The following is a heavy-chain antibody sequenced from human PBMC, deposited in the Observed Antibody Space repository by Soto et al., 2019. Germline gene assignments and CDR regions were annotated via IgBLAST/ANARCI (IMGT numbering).Heavy chain of an antibody. CDR3: AREEGYGSGRYFDY. CDR1: GFSFSSYW. Sequence: EEQLVESGGGLVQPGGSLRLSCAASGFSFSSYWMHWVRQAPGKGLVWVSHINSDGSSPTYADSVKGRFTSSRDNAKNTLYLQMNSRRAEDSAVYYCAREEGYGSGRYFDYWGLGTLVTVSS. D-gene: IGHD3-10*01. J-gene: IGHJ4*02. CDR2: INSDGSSP. V-gene: IGHV3-74*01.